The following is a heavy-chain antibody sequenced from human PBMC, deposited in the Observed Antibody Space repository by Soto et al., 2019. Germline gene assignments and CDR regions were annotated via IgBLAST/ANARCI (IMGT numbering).Heavy chain of an antibody. CDR3: ARGTAWVPDNWFDP. CDR2: INHSGST. V-gene: IGHV4-34*01. D-gene: IGHD2-21*02. CDR1: GGSFSGYY. Sequence: QVQLQQWGAGLLKPSETLSLTCAVYGGSFSGYYWSWIRQPPGKGLEWIGEINHSGSTNYNPSLKRRVTISVDTSKNQFSLKLSSVTAADTAVYYCARGTAWVPDNWFDPWGQGTLVTVSS. J-gene: IGHJ5*02.